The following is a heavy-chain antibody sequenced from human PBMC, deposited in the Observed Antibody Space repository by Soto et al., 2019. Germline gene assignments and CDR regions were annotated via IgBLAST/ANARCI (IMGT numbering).Heavy chain of an antibody. CDR3: ARIRVLYYYDSSGYWQH. V-gene: IGHV4-39*01. D-gene: IGHD3-22*01. CDR1: GGSISSSSYY. Sequence: PSETLSLTCTVSGGSISSSSYYWGWIRQPPGKGLEWIGSIYYSGSTYYNPSLKSRVTISVDTSKNQFSLKLSPVTAADTAVYYCARIRVLYYYDSSGYWQHWGQGTLVTVSS. CDR2: IYYSGST. J-gene: IGHJ1*01.